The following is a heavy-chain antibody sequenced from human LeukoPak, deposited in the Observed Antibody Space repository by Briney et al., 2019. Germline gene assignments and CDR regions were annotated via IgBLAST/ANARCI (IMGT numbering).Heavy chain of an antibody. Sequence: GGSLRLSCTASGFIFNKYWMSWVRQAPGKGLEWVAVISFDGVNTFYADSVKGRFTISRDNSNNTVYLQMNNLRPEDTAVFYCARGQGYESYYYMDVWGKGTTVSVSS. CDR2: ISFDGVNT. CDR3: ARGQGYESYYYMDV. V-gene: IGHV3-30*03. D-gene: IGHD2-2*01. CDR1: GFIFNKYW. J-gene: IGHJ6*03.